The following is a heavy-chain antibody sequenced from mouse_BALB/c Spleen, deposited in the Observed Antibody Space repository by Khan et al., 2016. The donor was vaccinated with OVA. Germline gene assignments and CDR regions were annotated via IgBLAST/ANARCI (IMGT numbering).Heavy chain of an antibody. V-gene: IGHV5-6*01. D-gene: IGHD1-1*01. Sequence: EVELVESGGDLVKPGGSLKLSCAAPGFTFSTYGMSWVRQTPDKRLEWVATISSGGSYTYYPDNVKGRFTISRDNAKNTLYLQMSSLKSEDTAMYYCARLAYYYDSEGFAYWGQGTLVTVSA. CDR3: ARLAYYYDSEGFAY. CDR1: GFTFSTYG. J-gene: IGHJ3*01. CDR2: ISSGGSYT.